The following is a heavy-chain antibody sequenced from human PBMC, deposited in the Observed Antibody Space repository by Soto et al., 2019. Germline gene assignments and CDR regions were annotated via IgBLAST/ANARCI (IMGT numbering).Heavy chain of an antibody. J-gene: IGHJ4*02. CDR2: IYPGDSDT. D-gene: IGHD2-2*01. V-gene: IGHV5-51*01. CDR1: EYSFTRYW. CDR3: ARSYCSSTSCYRYFDY. Sequence: GESLKISCKVSEYSFTRYWIAWCRQMPEKGLEWMGIIYPGDSDTRYSPSFQGQVTISADKSISTAYLQWSSLKASDTDVYYCARSYCSSTSCYRYFDYWGQGTLVTVS.